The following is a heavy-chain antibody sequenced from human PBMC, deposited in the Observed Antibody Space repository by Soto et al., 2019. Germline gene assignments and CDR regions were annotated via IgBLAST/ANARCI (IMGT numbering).Heavy chain of an antibody. CDR1: GDSIRSYY. CDR3: AGEGALATFGVV. Sequence: SETLSLTCTVSGDSIRSYYWTWIRQPPGRGLEWIGHVYYGGSANYNPSLQSRVTISLDTSKNQFSLRLTSMTAADAAVYYCAGEGALATFGVVWGQGTRVTVSS. V-gene: IGHV4-59*01. D-gene: IGHD3-3*01. CDR2: VYYGGSA. J-gene: IGHJ4*02.